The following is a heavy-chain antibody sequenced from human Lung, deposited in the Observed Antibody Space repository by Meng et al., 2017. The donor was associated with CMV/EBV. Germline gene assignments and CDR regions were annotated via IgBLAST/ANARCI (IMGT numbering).Heavy chain of an antibody. CDR1: GYTFTGYY. J-gene: IGHJ3*02. Sequence: ASVKVSXKASGYTFTGYYIHWVRQAPGQGLEWMGWISPNSGGTHFAQKFQGRVTMTRDTSISTAYMELTRLRSDDTAVYYCARPYYYDSNGYYSIHVFDIWGQG. D-gene: IGHD3-22*01. CDR3: ARPYYYDSNGYYSIHVFDI. V-gene: IGHV1-2*02. CDR2: ISPNSGGT.